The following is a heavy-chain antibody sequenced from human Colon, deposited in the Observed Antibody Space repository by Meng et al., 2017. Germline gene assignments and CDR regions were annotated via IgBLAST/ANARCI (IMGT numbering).Heavy chain of an antibody. D-gene: IGHD3-22*01. V-gene: IGHV1-2*06. Sequence: QVQLVQPGAEVKNPGASVKVYCKPSGYSFIGYQLHWVRQAPGQGLEWVGRINPNTGGTNYAQKFQGRVTLTSDTSMSIAYMEMSSLISDDTAVYYCARVPFYYDRSGFYLDSWGQGTLVTVSS. J-gene: IGHJ4*02. CDR1: GYSFIGYQ. CDR2: INPNTGGT. CDR3: ARVPFYYDRSGFYLDS.